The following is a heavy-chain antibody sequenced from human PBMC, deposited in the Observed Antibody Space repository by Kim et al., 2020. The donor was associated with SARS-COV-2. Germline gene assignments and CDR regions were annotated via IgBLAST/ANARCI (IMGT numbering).Heavy chain of an antibody. D-gene: IGHD4-17*01. Sequence: NYAQQLQGRVTMTTDTSTSTAYMELRSLRSDDTAVYYCARDYGDPWYFDLWGRGTLVTVSS. V-gene: IGHV1-18*01. CDR3: ARDYGDPWYFDL. J-gene: IGHJ2*01.